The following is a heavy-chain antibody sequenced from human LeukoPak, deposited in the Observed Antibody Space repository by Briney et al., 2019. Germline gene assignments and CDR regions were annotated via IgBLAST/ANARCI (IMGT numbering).Heavy chain of an antibody. D-gene: IGHD1-20*01. CDR1: GFSFNTYG. Sequence: GGSLRLSCSASGFSFNTYGMHWVRQAPDTGLEWVAVIPFDSSNKYYADSVRGRFTISRDNSKNTLYLQMNSLRPGDTALYYCARNRIPTSITPDSWGQGTLVTVSS. CDR3: ARNRIPTSITPDS. CDR2: IPFDSSNK. J-gene: IGHJ5*01. V-gene: IGHV3-30*03.